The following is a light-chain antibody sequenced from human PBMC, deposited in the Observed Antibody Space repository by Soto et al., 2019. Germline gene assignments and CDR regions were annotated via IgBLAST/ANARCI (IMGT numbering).Light chain of an antibody. CDR1: QSVDSY. CDR2: GAS. CDR3: QQRDSGPIT. V-gene: IGKV3-11*01. Sequence: EIVLTQSPASLSLSPGERATLSCRASQSVDSYLVWYQQKPGQAPRLLIFGASIRATGIPARFSGSGSGTDFTLTINSLEPEDFAVYYCQQRDSGPITFGQGTRLEIK. J-gene: IGKJ5*01.